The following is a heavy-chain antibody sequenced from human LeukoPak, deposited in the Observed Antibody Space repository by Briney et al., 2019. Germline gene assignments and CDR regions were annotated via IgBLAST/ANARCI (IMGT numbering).Heavy chain of an antibody. CDR3: ARRRVSTAFDY. CDR1: GGSISSSSYY. Sequence: SETLSLTCSVSGGSISSSSYYWGWIRQSTGKGLEWMGSIYYSGSTYYNSSLKSRVTISVDTSKTHFSLRLNSVTAADTAVYYCARRRVSTAFDYWGQGTLVTVSS. CDR2: IYYSGST. V-gene: IGHV4-39*02. D-gene: IGHD4-17*01. J-gene: IGHJ4*02.